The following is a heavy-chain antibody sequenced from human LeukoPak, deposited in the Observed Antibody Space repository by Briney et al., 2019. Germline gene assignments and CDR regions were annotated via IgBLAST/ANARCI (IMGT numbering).Heavy chain of an antibody. V-gene: IGHV1-8*01. J-gene: IGHJ4*02. CDR2: MNPNSGNT. D-gene: IGHD2-2*01. Sequence: AASVKVSCKASGYTFTSYDINWVRQATGQGLEWMGWMNPNSGNTGYAQKFRGRVTLTRNTSISTAYMELSSLRSEDTAVYYCAMLFCSSTSCPAHWGQGTLVTVSS. CDR1: GYTFTSYD. CDR3: AMLFCSSTSCPAH.